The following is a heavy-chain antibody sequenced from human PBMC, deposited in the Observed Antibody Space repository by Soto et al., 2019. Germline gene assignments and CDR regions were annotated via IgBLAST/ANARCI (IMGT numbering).Heavy chain of an antibody. J-gene: IGHJ4*02. CDR2: IGASGIDT. D-gene: IGHD1-1*01. V-gene: IGHV3-23*01. CDR3: AKKRSLHKAPFDY. CDR1: GFTFSSYP. Sequence: GGSLRLSCAASGFTFSSYPMSWVRQAPGKGLEWVSAIGASGIDTFYRQSVEGRFTISRDNSKNTLYLQMNSLRAEDTAIYYCAKKRSLHKAPFDYWGQGILVTVSS.